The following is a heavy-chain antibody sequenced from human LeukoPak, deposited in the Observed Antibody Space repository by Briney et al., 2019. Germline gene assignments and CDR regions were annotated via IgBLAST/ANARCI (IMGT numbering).Heavy chain of an antibody. V-gene: IGHV1-8*01. CDR1: GYTFTSYD. Sequence: GASAKVSCKASGYTFTSYDINWVRQATGQGLEWMGWMNPNSGNTGYAQKFQGRVTMTRNTSISTAYMELSSLRSEDTAVYYCARGRIRYFDWLSSSINWFDPWGQGTLVTVSS. CDR3: ARGRIRYFDWLSSSINWFDP. CDR2: MNPNSGNT. D-gene: IGHD3-9*01. J-gene: IGHJ5*02.